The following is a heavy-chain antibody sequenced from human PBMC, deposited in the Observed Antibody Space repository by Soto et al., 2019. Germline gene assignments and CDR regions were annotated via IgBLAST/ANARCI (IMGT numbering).Heavy chain of an antibody. D-gene: IGHD3-10*01. V-gene: IGHV1-18*04. J-gene: IGHJ4*02. CDR2: ISAYNGNT. CDR3: ARASGVNYGSGSPLKL. CDR1: GYTFTSYY. Sequence: ASVKVSCKASGYTFTSYYIHWVRQAPGQGLEWMGWISAYNGNTNYAQKLQGRVTMTTDTSTSTAYMELRSLRSDDTAVYYCARASGVNYGSGSPLKLWGQGTLVTVSS.